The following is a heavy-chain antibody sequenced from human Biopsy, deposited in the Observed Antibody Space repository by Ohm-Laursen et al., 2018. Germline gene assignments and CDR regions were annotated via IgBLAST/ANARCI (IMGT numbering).Heavy chain of an antibody. CDR2: MYYSGST. D-gene: IGHD3-9*01. CDR3: AGLVTGFIDP. J-gene: IGHJ5*02. V-gene: IGHV4-31*02. Sequence: TLSLTWTVSGGSISSGGYYWGWIRQHPGKGLEWIGHMYYSGSTYYNPSLKSRITLSVDTSKNQFSLKLSSVTAADTAVYYCAGLVTGFIDPWGQGTLVTVSS. CDR1: GGSISSGGYY.